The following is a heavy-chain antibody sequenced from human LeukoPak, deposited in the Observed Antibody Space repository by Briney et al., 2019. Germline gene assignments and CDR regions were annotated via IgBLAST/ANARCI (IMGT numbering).Heavy chain of an antibody. V-gene: IGHV4-34*01. D-gene: IGHD3-16*01. CDR2: INHSGST. J-gene: IGHJ4*02. CDR3: ARWGPPNFDY. CDR1: GGSFSGYY. Sequence: SETLSLTCAVYGGSFSGYYWSWIRQPPGKGLEWIGEINHSGSTNYNPSLKSRVTISVDTSKNQFSLKLGSVTAADTAVYYCARWGPPNFDYWGQGTLVTVSS.